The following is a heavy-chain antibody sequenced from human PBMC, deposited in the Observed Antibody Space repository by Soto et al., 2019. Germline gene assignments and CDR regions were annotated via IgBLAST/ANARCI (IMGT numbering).Heavy chain of an antibody. CDR3: ARVPDY. V-gene: IGHV4-30-2*01. Sequence: QLQLQESGSGLVKPSQTLSLTCAVSGGSISSGGYSWRWLREQPGKGLEWIGYISHGGRTYYNPSLNRRVTISVDRSKNQFSLKLSSVTAADTAVYYFARVPDYWGQGTLVTVSS. CDR2: ISHGGRT. J-gene: IGHJ4*02. CDR1: GGSISSGGYS.